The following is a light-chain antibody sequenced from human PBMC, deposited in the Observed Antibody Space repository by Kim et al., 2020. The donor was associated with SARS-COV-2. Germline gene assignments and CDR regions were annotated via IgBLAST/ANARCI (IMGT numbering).Light chain of an antibody. CDR2: AAS. Sequence: ASTGDRVTITCRASQGISSHLAWYQQKPGKAPNLLIYAASTLQSGVPPRFGGSGSGTDFTLTISSLQSEDFATYYCQQYNRYPRTFGQGTKVDIK. J-gene: IGKJ1*01. V-gene: IGKV1-8*01. CDR1: QGISSH. CDR3: QQYNRYPRT.